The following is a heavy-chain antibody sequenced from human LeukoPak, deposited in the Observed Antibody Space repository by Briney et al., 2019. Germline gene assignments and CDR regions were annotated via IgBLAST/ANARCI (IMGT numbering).Heavy chain of an antibody. J-gene: IGHJ4*02. CDR2: TYNSGSS. V-gene: IGHV4-59*12. Sequence: SETLSLTCTVSGGSISSYYWGWIRQPPGKGLEWIGYTYNSGSSSYRPSFRSRVTISTDTPRNQFFLRLTSVTAADTAVYYCAGYYGSGQWDNWGQGTLVTVSS. CDR3: AGYYGSGQWDN. D-gene: IGHD3-10*01. CDR1: GGSISSYY.